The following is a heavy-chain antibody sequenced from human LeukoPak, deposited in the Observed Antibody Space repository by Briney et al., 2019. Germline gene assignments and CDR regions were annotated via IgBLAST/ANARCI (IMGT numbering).Heavy chain of an antibody. Sequence: GGTPRLSCVASGFSFSYHGMNWVRLAPGKGLEWVSGVSPPGGGTYYADSVKGRFTISRDDSRNTLSLQMNLRADDTAVYYCAKSYRSGWYRGVIDYWGQGTLVTVSS. CDR1: GFSFSYHG. J-gene: IGHJ4*02. D-gene: IGHD6-13*01. CDR2: VSPPGGGT. CDR3: AKSYRSGWYRGVIDY. V-gene: IGHV3-23*01.